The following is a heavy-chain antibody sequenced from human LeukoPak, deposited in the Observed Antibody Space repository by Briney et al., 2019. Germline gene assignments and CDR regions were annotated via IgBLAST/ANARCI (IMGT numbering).Heavy chain of an antibody. CDR1: GYTFMNYY. Sequence: ASVKVSCRTSGYTFMNYYVHWVRQAPGQGLEWMGWINPKSGDSTYASKFQGRVTLTSDTSISTAFMELNRVRPDDAAVYYCARGGRNYGDYAWYYYYYMDVWGKGTSVTVSS. J-gene: IGHJ6*03. CDR2: INPKSGDS. D-gene: IGHD4-17*01. CDR3: ARGGRNYGDYAWYYYYYMDV. V-gene: IGHV1-2*02.